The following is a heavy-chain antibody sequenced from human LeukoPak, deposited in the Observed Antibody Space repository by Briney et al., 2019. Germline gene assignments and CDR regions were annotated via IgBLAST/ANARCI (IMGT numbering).Heavy chain of an antibody. CDR1: GGTFSSYA. CDR2: IMPTLEIA. CDR3: ARVISGTLLWF. V-gene: IGHV1-69*04. D-gene: IGHD1-14*01. J-gene: IGHJ4*02. Sequence: TVTVSCKASGGTFSSYAISWVRQAPGQGLEWMGRIMPTLEIATYTQKFQGRLTITAHKSTSTAYMELSSLRPEDTAVYYCARVISGTLLWFWGQGTLVTVSS.